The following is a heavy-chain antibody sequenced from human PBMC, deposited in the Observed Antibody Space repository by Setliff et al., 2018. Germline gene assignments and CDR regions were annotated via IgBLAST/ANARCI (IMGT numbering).Heavy chain of an antibody. V-gene: IGHV1-69*05. CDR2: IIPNFGTT. D-gene: IGHD2-2*01. Sequence: ASVKVSCKASGGTLRSYGISWVRQAPGQGLEWMGGIIPNFGTTSYAQKFQGRVTITTDESTNTAYMELGSLGSDDTAVFYCAREVVVVKSAINYYYYMDVWGKGTTVTVYS. CDR1: GGTLRSYG. CDR3: AREVVVVKSAINYYYYMDV. J-gene: IGHJ6*03.